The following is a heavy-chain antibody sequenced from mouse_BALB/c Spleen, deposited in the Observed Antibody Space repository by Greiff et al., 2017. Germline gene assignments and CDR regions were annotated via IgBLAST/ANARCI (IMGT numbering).Heavy chain of an antibody. CDR3: ARRPVVADAMDY. J-gene: IGHJ4*01. V-gene: IGHV5-12-2*01. D-gene: IGHD1-1*01. Sequence: EVKLVESGGGLVQPGGSLKLSCAASGFTFSSYTMSWVRQTPEKRLEWVAYISNGGGSTYYPDTVKGRFTISRDNAKNTLYLQMSSLKSEDTAMYYCARRPVVADAMDYWGQGTSVTVSS. CDR1: GFTFSSYT. CDR2: ISNGGGST.